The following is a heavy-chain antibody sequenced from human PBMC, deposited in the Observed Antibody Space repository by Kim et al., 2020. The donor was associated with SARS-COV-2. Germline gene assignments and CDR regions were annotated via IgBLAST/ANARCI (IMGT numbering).Heavy chain of an antibody. D-gene: IGHD6-13*01. V-gene: IGHV4-30-2*03. Sequence: SLKSRVTIPADTSKNQFSPKLSSVTAADTAVYYCARHTSPSLVQPSYFDSWGQGTLVTVSS. J-gene: IGHJ4*02. CDR3: ARHTSPSLVQPSYFDS.